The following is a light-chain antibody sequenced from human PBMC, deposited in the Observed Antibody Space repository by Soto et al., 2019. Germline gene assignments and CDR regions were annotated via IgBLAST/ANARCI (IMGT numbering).Light chain of an antibody. J-gene: IGKJ5*01. CDR3: QQYGSSPPIT. CDR2: GAS. Sequence: EIVLTQSPGTLSLSPGERATPSCRASQSVSSTSLAWYQQKPGQAPRVLIYGASSRATGIPDRFSGSGSGTDFTLTINRPEPEDFAVYYCQQYGSSPPITFGQGTRLEIK. CDR1: QSVSSTS. V-gene: IGKV3-20*01.